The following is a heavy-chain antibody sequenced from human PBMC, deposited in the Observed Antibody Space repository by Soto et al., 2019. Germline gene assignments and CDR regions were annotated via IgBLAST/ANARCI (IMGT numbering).Heavy chain of an antibody. CDR3: AKDIVVVPSASRGYYHGIDV. Sequence: LRLSCAASEFTFSTYGMHWVRHAPGKGLEWVAVISYDGSNKYYADSVRGRFTISRDNSKNTLYLQMNSLRAEDTAVYYCAKDIVVVPSASRGYYHGIDVWGQGTTVTVSS. V-gene: IGHV3-30*18. CDR2: ISYDGSNK. J-gene: IGHJ6*02. D-gene: IGHD2-2*01. CDR1: EFTFSTYG.